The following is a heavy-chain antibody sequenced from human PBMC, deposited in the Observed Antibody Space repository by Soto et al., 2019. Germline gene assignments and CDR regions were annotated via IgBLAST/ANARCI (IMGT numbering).Heavy chain of an antibody. D-gene: IGHD2-15*01. CDR1: GVTFSNFW. CDR2: INQDGSEK. CDR3: ARDRGWYALDS. J-gene: IGHJ4*02. Sequence: EVQLVESGGGLVQPGRSLRLSCAASGVTFSNFWMTWVRQAPGKGLEWVANINQDGSEKYYLDSVKGRFTFSRDNAKNSLYLQMNSLRAEDTAVYYCARDRGWYALDSWGQGTLVTVSS. V-gene: IGHV3-7*01.